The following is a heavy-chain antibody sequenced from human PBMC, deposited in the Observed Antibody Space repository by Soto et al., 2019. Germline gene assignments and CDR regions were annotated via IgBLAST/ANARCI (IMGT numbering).Heavy chain of an antibody. J-gene: IGHJ6*04. CDR3: ARLTNYYGSGSYFAYYYGMDV. Sequence: PSETLSLTCTVSGGATSSSSYYWGWIRQPPGKVLEWIGSIYYSGSTYYNPSLKSRVTISVDTSKNQFSLKLSSVTAADTAVYYCARLTNYYGSGSYFAYYYGMDVWGRGTTVT. D-gene: IGHD3-10*01. V-gene: IGHV4-39*01. CDR2: IYYSGST. CDR1: GGATSSSSYY.